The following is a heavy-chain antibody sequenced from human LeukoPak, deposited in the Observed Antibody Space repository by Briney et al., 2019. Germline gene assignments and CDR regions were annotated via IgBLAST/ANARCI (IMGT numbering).Heavy chain of an antibody. CDR1: GDSITSGSYY. Sequence: PSETLSLTCTVSGDSITSGSYYWGWIRQPAGKGLDWIGRIFISGCTNYNPSLRSRFTMSLDRAKNRFSLKLYSVTAAATAVYYCARGGSTLHSAGGHDIGFYYYYYMDVWGKGTTVTISS. V-gene: IGHV4-61*02. D-gene: IGHD3-9*01. J-gene: IGHJ6*03. CDR3: ARGGSTLHSAGGHDIGFYYYYYMDV. CDR2: IFISGCT.